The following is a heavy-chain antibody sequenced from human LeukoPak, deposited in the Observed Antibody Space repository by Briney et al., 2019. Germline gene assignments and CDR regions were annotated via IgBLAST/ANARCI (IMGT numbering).Heavy chain of an antibody. CDR1: GFTFSSYA. V-gene: IGHV3-30*04. J-gene: IGHJ4*02. D-gene: IGHD3-22*01. CDR2: ISYDGSNK. CDR3: ARDPRVYDSSGYYYA. Sequence: GGPLRLSCAASGFTFSSYAMHWFRQAPGKGLEGVAVISYDGSNKYYADSVKGRFTISRDNSKNTLYLQMNSLRAEDTAVYYCARDPRVYDSSGYYYAWGQGTLVTVSS.